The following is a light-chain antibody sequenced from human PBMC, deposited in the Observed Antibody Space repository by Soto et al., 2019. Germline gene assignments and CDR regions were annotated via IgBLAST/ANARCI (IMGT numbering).Light chain of an antibody. CDR3: QSYGGSLSGVL. CDR2: GNT. J-gene: IGLJ2*01. CDR1: SSNIGAGYD. Sequence: QLVLTQPPSVSGAPGQRVTISCAGSSSNIGAGYDVQWYQHLPGTAPKLLIYGNTNRPSGVPDRFSGSKSGTSASLAITGLQAEDEADYYCQSYGGSLSGVLFGGGTKVTVL. V-gene: IGLV1-40*01.